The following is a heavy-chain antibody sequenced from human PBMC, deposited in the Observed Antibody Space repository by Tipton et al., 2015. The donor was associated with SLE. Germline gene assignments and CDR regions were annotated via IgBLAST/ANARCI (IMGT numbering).Heavy chain of an antibody. Sequence: TLSLTCAVSSASVTSYTWSWIRQPAGRGLEWIGRVYNSGTSRYNPSLKGRVVVAMDASKNQVSLKLRSVTAADTAVYYCARDLGSLWSRYGLDIWGQGTTVTVSS. CDR3: ARDLGSLWSRYGLDI. D-gene: IGHD2-21*01. J-gene: IGHJ6*02. CDR1: SASVTSYT. V-gene: IGHV4-4*07. CDR2: VYNSGTS.